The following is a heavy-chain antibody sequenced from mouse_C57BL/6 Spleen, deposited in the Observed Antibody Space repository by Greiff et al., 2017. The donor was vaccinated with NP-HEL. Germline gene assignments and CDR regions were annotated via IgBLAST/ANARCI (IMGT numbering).Heavy chain of an antibody. CDR3: AREGVFSYYGSSYLFAY. CDR2: ISSGSSTI. V-gene: IGHV5-17*01. J-gene: IGHJ3*01. CDR1: GFTFSDYG. Sequence: DVMLVESGGGLVKPGGSLKLSCAASGFTFSDYGMHWVRQAPEKGLEWVAYISSGSSTIYYADTVKGRFTISRDNAKNTLFLQMTSRRSDDTAMYYCAREGVFSYYGSSYLFAYWGQGTLVTVSA. D-gene: IGHD1-1*01.